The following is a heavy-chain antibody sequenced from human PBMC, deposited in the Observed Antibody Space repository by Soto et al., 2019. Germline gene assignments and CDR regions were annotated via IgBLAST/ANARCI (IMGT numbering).Heavy chain of an antibody. J-gene: IGHJ5*02. D-gene: IGHD4-4*01. V-gene: IGHV3-21*01. Sequence: PGGSLRLSCAASGFTFSSYSMNWVCQAPGKGLEWVSSISSSSSYIYYADSVKGRFTISRDNAKNSLYLQMNSLRAEDTAVYYCARVWSNYAPPNHWFDPWGQGTLVTVSS. CDR3: ARVWSNYAPPNHWFDP. CDR1: GFTFSSYS. CDR2: ISSSSSYI.